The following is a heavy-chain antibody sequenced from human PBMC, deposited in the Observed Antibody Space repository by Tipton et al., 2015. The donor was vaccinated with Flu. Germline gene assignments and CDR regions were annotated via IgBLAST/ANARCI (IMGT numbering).Heavy chain of an antibody. Sequence: TLSLTCTVSGASISSGYSYWSWVRQPPGRGLEWIANINHNGNTYHNPSLKSRVTISVDRSRNQFSLKLTSVTAADTAVYYCARRDFSNYVSDPKNWFDPWGHGTLVTVSS. V-gene: IGHV4-30-2*01. CDR2: INHNGNT. D-gene: IGHD4-11*01. J-gene: IGHJ5*02. CDR3: ARRDFSNYVSDPKNWFDP. CDR1: GASISSGYSY.